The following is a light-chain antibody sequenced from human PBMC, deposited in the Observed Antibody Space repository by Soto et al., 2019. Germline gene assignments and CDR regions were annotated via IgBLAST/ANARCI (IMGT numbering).Light chain of an antibody. Sequence: QSVLTQPASVSGSPGQAITISGTGTSSDVGGYNYVSWYQQHPGKAPKLMIYEVSNRPSGVSNRFSGSKSGNTASLTISGLQAEDEADYFCSSYTSSSPVFGGGTKLTVL. CDR2: EVS. CDR1: SSDVGGYNY. J-gene: IGLJ2*01. CDR3: SSYTSSSPV. V-gene: IGLV2-14*01.